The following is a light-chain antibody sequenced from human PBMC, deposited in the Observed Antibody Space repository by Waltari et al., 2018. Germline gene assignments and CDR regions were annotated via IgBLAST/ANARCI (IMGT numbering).Light chain of an antibody. V-gene: IGLV4-69*01. CDR1: SGHSTNI. Sequence: QLVLTQSPSASASLGASVKLTCTLSSGHSTNIIAWLQQQPEKGHRYLMNVNSDGSHNKGVGIPYRVPGSSSGAERYLTISSLQSEDEADYYCQTGVHGTWVFGGGTRLTVL. CDR2: VNSDGSH. J-gene: IGLJ3*02. CDR3: QTGVHGTWV.